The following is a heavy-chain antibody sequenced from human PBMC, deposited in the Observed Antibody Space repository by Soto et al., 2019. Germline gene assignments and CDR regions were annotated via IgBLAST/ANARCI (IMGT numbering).Heavy chain of an antibody. Sequence: QVQLQESGPGLVKPSQTLSLTCTVSGGSISSGDYYWSWIRQTPGKGLEWIGYVYYSGSTYYNPSLKSRVTISVDTSKNQFSLKLSSATAADTVVYYCARDVVTLISHDWYFDLWGRGTLVTVSS. CDR2: VYYSGST. CDR3: ARDVVTLISHDWYFDL. D-gene: IGHD2-21*02. J-gene: IGHJ2*01. V-gene: IGHV4-30-4*01. CDR1: GGSISSGDYY.